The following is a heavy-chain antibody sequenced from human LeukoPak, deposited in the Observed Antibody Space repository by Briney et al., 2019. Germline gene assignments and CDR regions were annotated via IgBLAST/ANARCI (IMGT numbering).Heavy chain of an antibody. Sequence: SETLSLTCTVSGGSISPYYWSWVRQPPGKGLEWIGYISYGGATNYNPSLKSRLTILVDTSKNQFSLKLSSVTAADTAVYYCAGAKNWGQGTLVTVSS. CDR1: GGSISPYY. J-gene: IGHJ4*02. CDR2: ISYGGAT. CDR3: AGAKN. V-gene: IGHV4-59*08.